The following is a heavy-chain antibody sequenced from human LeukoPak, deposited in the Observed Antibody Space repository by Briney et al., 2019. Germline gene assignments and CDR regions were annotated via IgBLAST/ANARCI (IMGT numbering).Heavy chain of an antibody. Sequence: GGSLRLSCAASGFTFSSYAMSWVRQAPGKGLEWVSAISGSGGSTYYADSVKGRFTISRDNSKNTLYLQMNSLRAEDTAVYYCARGPYCSSTSCYISQAVVDAFDIWGQGTMVTVSS. CDR2: ISGSGGST. D-gene: IGHD2-2*02. V-gene: IGHV3-23*01. J-gene: IGHJ3*02. CDR3: ARGPYCSSTSCYISQAVVDAFDI. CDR1: GFTFSSYA.